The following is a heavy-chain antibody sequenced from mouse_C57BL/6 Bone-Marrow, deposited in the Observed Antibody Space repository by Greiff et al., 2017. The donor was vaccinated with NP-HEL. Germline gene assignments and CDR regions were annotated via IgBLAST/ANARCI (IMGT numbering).Heavy chain of an antibody. V-gene: IGHV14-4*01. CDR1: GFNIKDDY. Sequence: EVKLMESGAELVRPGASVKLSCTASGFNIKDDYMHWVKQRPEQGLEWIGWIDPENGDTEYASKFQGKATITADTSSNTAYLQLSSLTSEDTAVYYCTTPMVGGAMDYWGQGTSVTVSS. D-gene: IGHD2-1*01. J-gene: IGHJ4*01. CDR2: IDPENGDT. CDR3: TTPMVGGAMDY.